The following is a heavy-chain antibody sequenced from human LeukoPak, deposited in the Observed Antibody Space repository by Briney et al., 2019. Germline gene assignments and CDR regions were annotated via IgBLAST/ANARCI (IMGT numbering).Heavy chain of an antibody. Sequence: PSETLSLTCTVSGGSISSSSYYWGWIRQPPGKGLEWIGSIYYSGSTYYNPSLKSRVTISVDTSKNQFSLKLSSVTAADTAVYYCARDWYEYSSPEGAFDIWGQGTMVTVSS. V-gene: IGHV4-39*07. D-gene: IGHD6-6*01. CDR1: GGSISSSSYY. CDR3: ARDWYEYSSPEGAFDI. CDR2: IYYSGST. J-gene: IGHJ3*02.